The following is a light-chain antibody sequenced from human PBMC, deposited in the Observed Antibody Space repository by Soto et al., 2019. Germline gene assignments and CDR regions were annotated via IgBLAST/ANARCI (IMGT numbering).Light chain of an antibody. J-gene: IGKJ3*01. CDR2: DAS. V-gene: IGKV1-13*02. Sequence: AIQLTQSPSSLSASVGDRVTITCRASQGISSALAWYQQKPGKAPKLLIYDASSLESGVPSRFSGSGSGTDFTLPISSLQPSDFAPYYCQQFNSYPPFTFGPGTKVDIK. CDR3: QQFNSYPPFT. CDR1: QGISSA.